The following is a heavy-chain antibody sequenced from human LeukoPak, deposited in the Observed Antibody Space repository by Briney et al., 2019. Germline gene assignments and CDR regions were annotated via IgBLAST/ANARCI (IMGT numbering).Heavy chain of an antibody. CDR3: ARDQRGSSSGSPI. D-gene: IGHD3-22*01. J-gene: IGHJ4*02. V-gene: IGHV3-66*01. CDR2: IYSGGST. Sequence: PGGSLRLSCAASGFTFSSNYMSWVRQAPGKGLEWVSVIYSGGSTYYADSVKGRFTISRDNSKNTLYLQMNSLRAEDTPVYYCARDQRGSSSGSPIWGQGTLVTVSS. CDR1: GFTFSSNY.